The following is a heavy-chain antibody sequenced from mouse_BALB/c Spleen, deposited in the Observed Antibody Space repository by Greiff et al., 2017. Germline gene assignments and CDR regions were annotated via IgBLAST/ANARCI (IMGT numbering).Heavy chain of an antibody. CDR3: ARDGGFAY. CDR2: ISSGGST. J-gene: IGHJ3*01. Sequence: DVHLVESGGGLVKPGGSLKLSCAASGFTFSSYAMSWVRQTPEKRLEWVASISSGGSTYYPDSVKGRFTISRDNAKNNLYLQMSSLKSEDTAMYYCARDGGFAYWGQGTLVTVSA. V-gene: IGHV5-6-5*01. CDR1: GFTFSSYA.